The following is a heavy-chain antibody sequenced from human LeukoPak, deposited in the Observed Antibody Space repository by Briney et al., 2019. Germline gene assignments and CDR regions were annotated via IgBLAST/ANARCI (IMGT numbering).Heavy chain of an antibody. CDR3: ARETDSSLFDY. CDR2: ISSSGSTI. D-gene: IGHD3-22*01. J-gene: IGHJ4*02. Sequence: GGSLRLSCAASGFTFSSYEMNWVRQAPGKGLEWVSYISSSGSTIYYADPVKGRFTISRDNAKNSLYLQMNSLRAEDTAVYYCARETDSSLFDYWGQGTLVTVSS. CDR1: GFTFSSYE. V-gene: IGHV3-48*03.